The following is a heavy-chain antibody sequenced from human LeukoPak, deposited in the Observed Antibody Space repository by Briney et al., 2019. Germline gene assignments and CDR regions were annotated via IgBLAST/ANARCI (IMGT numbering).Heavy chain of an antibody. D-gene: IGHD3-22*01. CDR3: ARNYYDSSGYFDY. Sequence: GASVKVSCKASGGTFSSYAISWVRQAPGQGLEWMGRIIPIFGTANYAQKFQGRVTITTDESTSTAYMELSSLRSEGTAVYYCARNYYDSSGYFDYWGQGTLVTVSS. V-gene: IGHV1-69*05. CDR1: GGTFSSYA. CDR2: IIPIFGTA. J-gene: IGHJ4*02.